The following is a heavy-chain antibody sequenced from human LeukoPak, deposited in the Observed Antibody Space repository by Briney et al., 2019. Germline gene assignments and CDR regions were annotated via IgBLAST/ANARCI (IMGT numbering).Heavy chain of an antibody. CDR2: MKEDGSEK. D-gene: IGHD6-13*01. CDR3: ARLRYSSTWLFDY. Sequence: PGGSLRLSCVASGFIFSSYWMSWVRQAPGKGLEWVANMKEDGSEKYCVDSVKGRFTISRDNAKSSLYLQMNSLRAEDTAVYYCARLRYSSTWLFDYWGQGTLVTVSS. CDR1: GFIFSSYW. J-gene: IGHJ4*02. V-gene: IGHV3-7*01.